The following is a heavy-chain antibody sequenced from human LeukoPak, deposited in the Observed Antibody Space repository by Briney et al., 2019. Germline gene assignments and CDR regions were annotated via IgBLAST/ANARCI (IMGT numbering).Heavy chain of an antibody. D-gene: IGHD2-15*01. J-gene: IGHJ4*02. Sequence: ASVKVSCKVSGYTLTDLSIHWVRQAPGKGLEWMGWINPNSGGTNYAQKFQGRVTMTRDTSISTAYMELSRLRSDDTAVYYCAKGYCSGGSCYLGLDYWGQGTLVTVSS. CDR2: INPNSGGT. CDR1: GYTLTDLS. CDR3: AKGYCSGGSCYLGLDY. V-gene: IGHV1-2*02.